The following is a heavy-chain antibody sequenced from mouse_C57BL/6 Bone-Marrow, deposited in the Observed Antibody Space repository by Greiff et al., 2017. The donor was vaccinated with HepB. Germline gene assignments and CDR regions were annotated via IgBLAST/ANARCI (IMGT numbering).Heavy chain of an antibody. CDR2: IYPRDGSS. D-gene: IGHD1-1*01. J-gene: IGHJ1*03. CDR1: GYTFTSYD. CDR3: ARRTTVGYFDV. V-gene: IGHV1-85*01. Sequence: QVQLKQSGPELVKPGASVKLSCKASGYTFTSYDINWVKQRPGQGLEWIGWIYPRDGSSRYNEKFKGKATLTEDKSSSTAYMQLNSLTSEDSAVFFCARRTTVGYFDVWGTGTTVTVSS.